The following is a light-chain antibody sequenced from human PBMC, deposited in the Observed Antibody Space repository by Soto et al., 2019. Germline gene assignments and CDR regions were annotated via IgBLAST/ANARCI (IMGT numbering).Light chain of an antibody. V-gene: IGLV1-40*01. CDR1: TSNIGTYYD. CDR3: QSYDRSLSFV. CDR2: GNR. J-gene: IGLJ1*01. Sequence: QSVLTQPPSVSGAPGQRITISCTGSTSNIGTYYDVHWYQQLPGRAPKLLIYGNRNRPSGVPDRFSGSKSGTSASLVISGLQAEDEADYYRQSYDRSLSFVFGGGTKVTVL.